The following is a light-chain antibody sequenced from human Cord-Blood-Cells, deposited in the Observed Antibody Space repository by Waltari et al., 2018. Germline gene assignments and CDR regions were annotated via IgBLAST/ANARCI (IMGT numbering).Light chain of an antibody. CDR1: QSVSSN. Sequence: EIVMTQSPATLSVSPGERATLSCRASQSVSSNLAWYQQKPGQAPRLLIYGASTRATGIPARFIGSGSGTEVTLTISSLKSEDFAVYYCQQYNNWPRTFGQGTKVEIK. J-gene: IGKJ1*01. CDR2: GAS. V-gene: IGKV3-15*01. CDR3: QQYNNWPRT.